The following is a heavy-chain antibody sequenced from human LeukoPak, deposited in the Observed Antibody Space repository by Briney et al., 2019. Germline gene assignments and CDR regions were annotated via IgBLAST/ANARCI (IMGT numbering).Heavy chain of an antibody. Sequence: GGSLRLSCAASGFTFSSFWMTWVRQAPGKGPEWVANIKEDGSEKYYVDSVKGRFTISRDNAKNSLYLQMNRRRAEDTAVYYCARWAESNDYWGQGTLVTVSS. J-gene: IGHJ4*02. CDR2: IKEDGSEK. CDR3: ARWAESNDY. V-gene: IGHV3-7*05. CDR1: GFTFSSFW.